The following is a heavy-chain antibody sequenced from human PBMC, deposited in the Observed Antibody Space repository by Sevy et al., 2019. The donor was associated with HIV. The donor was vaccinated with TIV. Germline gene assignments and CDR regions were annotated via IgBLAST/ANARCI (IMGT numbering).Heavy chain of an antibody. V-gene: IGHV4-39*01. D-gene: IGHD3-16*01. CDR3: ARHPLGNWFDL. CDR2: RFYSGGA. Sequence: SETLSLTCNVSGGSISSSRRYWGWIRQSPGKSLEWIGSRFYSGGAYYNPSLQSRVTMSVDTSKNQFSLNVNSVTAADTAVYYCARHPLGNWFDLWGQGILVTVSS. CDR1: GGSISSSRRY. J-gene: IGHJ5*02.